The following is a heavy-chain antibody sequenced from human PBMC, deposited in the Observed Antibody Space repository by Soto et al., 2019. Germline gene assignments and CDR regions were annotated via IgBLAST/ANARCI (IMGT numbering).Heavy chain of an antibody. D-gene: IGHD6-13*01. CDR1: GFTFTTYA. CDR2: ISGSGGSS. J-gene: IGHJ4*02. Sequence: GGSLRLSCAASGFTFTTYAMSWVRQAPGKGLEWVSGISGSGGSSYYADSVKGRFTISRDNSKNTVYLQMNSLRAEDTAVYYCARRRTITATGTNDYWGQGTLVTVSS. V-gene: IGHV3-23*01. CDR3: ARRRTITATGTNDY.